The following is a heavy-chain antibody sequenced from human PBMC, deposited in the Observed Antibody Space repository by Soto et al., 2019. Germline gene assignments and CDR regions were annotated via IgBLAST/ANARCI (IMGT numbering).Heavy chain of an antibody. J-gene: IGHJ4*02. CDR1: GFTFSSYA. CDR3: AKDGSYYDFDY. CDR2: IGGGGSST. Sequence: EVELLESGGGLVQPGESLRLACAASGFTFSSYAMSWVRQTPGKGLEWVSAIGGGGSSTYYADSVKGRFTISRDDSKNTLFLQMDSLRREDTAIYYCAKDGSYYDFDYWGQGTLVTVSS. V-gene: IGHV3-23*01. D-gene: IGHD1-26*01.